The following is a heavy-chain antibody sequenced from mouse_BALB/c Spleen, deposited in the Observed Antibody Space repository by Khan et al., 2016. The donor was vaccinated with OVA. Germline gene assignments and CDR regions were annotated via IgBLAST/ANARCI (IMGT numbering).Heavy chain of an antibody. J-gene: IGHJ3*01. Sequence: QVQLQQSGAELARPGASVKMSCKASGYTFTSYTIHWIKLRPGQGLEWIGFINPSNGYTNYNQKFKDKATLTADKSSTTVYMQLRSLTSDDSAVYNCVRDGADHRNGGWSAYWGQGTLVTVSA. D-gene: IGHD2-14*01. CDR1: GYTFTSYT. CDR2: INPSNGYT. V-gene: IGHV1-4*01. CDR3: VRDGADHRNGGWSAY.